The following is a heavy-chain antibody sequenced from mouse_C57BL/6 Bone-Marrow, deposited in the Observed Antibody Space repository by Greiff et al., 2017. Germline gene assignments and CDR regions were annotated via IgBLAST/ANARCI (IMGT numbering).Heavy chain of an antibody. J-gene: IGHJ1*03. Sequence: VKVVESGPGLVQPSQSLSITCTVSGFSLTSYGVHWVRQPPGKGLEWLGVIWSGGSTDYNAAVISRLSISKDNSKSKVFFKMNSLQADDTAIYYCAKRGGSYWYFDVWGTGTTVTVSS. CDR3: AKRGGSYWYFDV. CDR2: IWSGGST. V-gene: IGHV2-4*01. CDR1: GFSLTSYG.